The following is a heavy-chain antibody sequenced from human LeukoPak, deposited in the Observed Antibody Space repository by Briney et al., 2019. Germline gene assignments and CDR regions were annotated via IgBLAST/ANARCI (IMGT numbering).Heavy chain of an antibody. D-gene: IGHD3-16*02. V-gene: IGHV1-69*01. CDR1: GGTFSSYA. Sequence: ASVKVSCKASGGTFSSYAISWVRQAPGQGLEWMGGIIPIFGTANYAQKFQGRVTITADESTSTAYMEPSSLRSEDMAVYYCAREVRLAYDYVWGSYRYSNWFDPWGQGTLVTVSS. CDR2: IIPIFGTA. CDR3: AREVRLAYDYVWGSYRYSNWFDP. J-gene: IGHJ5*02.